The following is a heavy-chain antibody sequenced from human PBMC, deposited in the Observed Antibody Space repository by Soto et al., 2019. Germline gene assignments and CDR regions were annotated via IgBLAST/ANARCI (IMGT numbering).Heavy chain of an antibody. D-gene: IGHD3-9*01. CDR1: GFTFSSYD. Sequence: QPGGSLRLSCAASGFTFSSYDMHWVRQATGKGLEWVSAIGTAGDTYYPGSVKGRFTISRENAKNSLYLQMNSLRAGDTAVYYCARGISTNSYDILTGPLDYRAQRTPVTGSS. J-gene: IGHJ4*02. CDR3: ARGISTNSYDILTGPLDY. CDR2: IGTAGDT. V-gene: IGHV3-13*01.